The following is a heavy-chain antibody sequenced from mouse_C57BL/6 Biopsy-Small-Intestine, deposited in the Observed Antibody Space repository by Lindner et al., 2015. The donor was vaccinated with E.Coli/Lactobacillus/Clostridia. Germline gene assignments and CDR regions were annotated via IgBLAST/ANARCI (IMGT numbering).Heavy chain of an antibody. Sequence: VQLQESGGGLVKPGGSLKLSCAASGFTFSDFGMHWVRQAPEKGLEWVAYISRGSSTIYYADTVTGRFTISRDNAKNTLFLLLTSLRSEDTATYYCARRPGTSYFEYWGQGTTLTVSS. J-gene: IGHJ2*01. CDR3: ARRPGTSYFEY. CDR2: ISRGSSTI. CDR1: GFTFSDFG. V-gene: IGHV5-17*01. D-gene: IGHD4-1*01.